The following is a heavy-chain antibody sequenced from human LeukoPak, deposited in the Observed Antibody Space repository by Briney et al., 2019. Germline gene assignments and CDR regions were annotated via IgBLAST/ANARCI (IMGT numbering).Heavy chain of an antibody. V-gene: IGHV1-18*04. CDR1: GYTFTSYG. J-gene: IGHJ4*02. Sequence: EASVKVSCKASGYTFTSYGISWVRQAPGQGLEWMGWISAYNGNTNYAQKLQGRVTMTTDTSTSTAYMELRSLRSDDTAVYYCARDQGLLWFGELFIGDYWGQGTLVTVSS. CDR3: ARDQGLLWFGELFIGDY. CDR2: ISAYNGNT. D-gene: IGHD3-10*01.